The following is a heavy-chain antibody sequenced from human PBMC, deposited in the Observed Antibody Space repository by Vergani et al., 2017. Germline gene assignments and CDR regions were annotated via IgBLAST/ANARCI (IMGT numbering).Heavy chain of an antibody. D-gene: IGHD1-1*01. CDR1: GFTFSSYA. CDR2: IYSGGSST. CDR3: AIMGYNWNDVAYYYYYMDV. Sequence: EVQLLESGGGLVQPGGSLRLSCAASGFTFSSYAMSWVRQAPGKGLEWVSVIYSGGSSTYYADSVKGRFTISRDNSKNTLYLQMNSLRAEDTAVYYCAIMGYNWNDVAYYYYYMDVWGKGTTVTVSS. V-gene: IGHV3-23*03. J-gene: IGHJ6*03.